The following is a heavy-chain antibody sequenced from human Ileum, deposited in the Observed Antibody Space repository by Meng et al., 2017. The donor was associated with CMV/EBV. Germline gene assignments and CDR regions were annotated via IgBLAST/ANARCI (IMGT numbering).Heavy chain of an antibody. CDR2: IKEDGSDK. J-gene: IGHJ6*02. D-gene: IGHD3-3*01. Sequence: GGSLRLSCAASGFTFSSYWMTWVRQAPGKGLEWAANIKEDGSDKYYVDSVRGRFTISRDNAKNSLYLQMNSLRVEDTAVYYCARVSSEDFWSGRYPSGCYGMDVWGQGTTVTVSS. CDR1: GFTFSSYW. CDR3: ARVSSEDFWSGRYPSGCYGMDV. V-gene: IGHV3-7*01.